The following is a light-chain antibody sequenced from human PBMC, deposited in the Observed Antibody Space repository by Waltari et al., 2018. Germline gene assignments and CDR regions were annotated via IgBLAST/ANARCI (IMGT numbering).Light chain of an antibody. J-gene: IGKJ1*01. CDR1: QNIITY. V-gene: IGKV1-39*01. CDR2: GVS. CDR3: QQYYSYPRT. Sequence: DIHMTQSPSSLSASVGDRVTITCRASQNIITYLNWYQHKPGRAPEVLIYGVSSLYSGVPSRFSGSGSGTDFTLTISCLQSEDFATYYCQQYYSYPRTFGQGTKVEIK.